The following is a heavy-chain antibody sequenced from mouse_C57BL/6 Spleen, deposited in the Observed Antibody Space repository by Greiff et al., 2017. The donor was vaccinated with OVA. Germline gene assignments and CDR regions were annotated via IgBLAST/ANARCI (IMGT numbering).Heavy chain of an antibody. J-gene: IGHJ1*03. CDR2: INSADSGT. CDR3: SSEYGNGGDYDV. D-gene: IGHD2-1*01. CDR1: GFTFSDYY. V-gene: IGHV5-16*01. Sequence: EVQLMESEGGLVQPGSSMKLSCTASGFTFSDYYMAWVRQVPKKGLEWVGNINSADSGTYYLHTLKNRFIISRDNEKNTLYLHMSSLKSEDTASADCSSEYGNGGDYDVWGTGTLVTVS.